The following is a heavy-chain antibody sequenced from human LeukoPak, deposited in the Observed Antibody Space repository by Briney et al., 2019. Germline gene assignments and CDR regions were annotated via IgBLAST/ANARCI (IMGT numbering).Heavy chain of an antibody. D-gene: IGHD6-19*01. CDR1: GYSFTIYW. J-gene: IGHJ4*02. CDR3: ARRLKNSNGWTFDY. Sequence: GGSLRLXCKGSGYSFTIYWIGWVRQMPGKGLEWMGIIYPGDSDTTYSPSFQGQVTISADRSINTAYLHWSSLEASDTAIYYCARRLKNSNGWTFDYWGQGTLVTVSS. V-gene: IGHV5-51*01. CDR2: IYPGDSDT.